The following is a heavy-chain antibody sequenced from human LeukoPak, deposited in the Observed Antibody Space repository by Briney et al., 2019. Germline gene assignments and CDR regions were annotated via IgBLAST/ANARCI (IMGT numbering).Heavy chain of an antibody. Sequence: GRSLRLSCAASGFTFDDYAMHWVRQAPGKGLEWVSGISWNSGSIGHADSVKGRFTISRDNAKNSLYLQMNSLRAEDTALYYCAKVRPSSSWYDGFDYWGQGTLVTVSS. CDR2: ISWNSGSI. D-gene: IGHD6-13*01. V-gene: IGHV3-9*01. CDR1: GFTFDDYA. CDR3: AKVRPSSSWYDGFDY. J-gene: IGHJ4*02.